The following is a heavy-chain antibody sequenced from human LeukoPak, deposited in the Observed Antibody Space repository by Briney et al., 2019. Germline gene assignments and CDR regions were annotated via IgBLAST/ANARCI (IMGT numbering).Heavy chain of an antibody. D-gene: IGHD6-19*01. V-gene: IGHV3-23*01. Sequence: GGSLRLSCAASGFMFSSYGMIWVRQAPEKGLEWVAGISGGADNTYHADSVKGRFSISRDNSKNTLYLQMNSLRAEDTAIYYCARQAMAGYNWFDPWGQGTLVTVSS. CDR1: GFMFSSYG. J-gene: IGHJ5*02. CDR2: ISGGADNT. CDR3: ARQAMAGYNWFDP.